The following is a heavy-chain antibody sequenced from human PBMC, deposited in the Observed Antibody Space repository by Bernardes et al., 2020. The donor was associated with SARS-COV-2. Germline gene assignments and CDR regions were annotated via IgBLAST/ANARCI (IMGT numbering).Heavy chain of an antibody. CDR2: IYWDDDK. J-gene: IGHJ5*02. Sequence: SGPTLVKPTQTLTLTCTFSGFSLSTSGVGVGWIRQPPGKALEWLALIYWDDDKRYSPSLKSRLTITKDTSKNQVVLTMTNIDPVDTATYYCALLYSSSWYGDWFDPWGQGTLVTVSS. CDR3: ALLYSSSWYGDWFDP. D-gene: IGHD6-13*01. CDR1: GFSLSTSGVG. V-gene: IGHV2-5*02.